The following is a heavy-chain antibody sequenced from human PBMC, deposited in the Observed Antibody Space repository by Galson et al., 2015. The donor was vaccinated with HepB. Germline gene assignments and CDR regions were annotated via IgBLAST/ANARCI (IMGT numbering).Heavy chain of an antibody. CDR1: GFTLRSHA. J-gene: IGHJ4*02. CDR3: AKERIVARRAPFDS. CDR2: ISDDGTKK. D-gene: IGHD6-6*01. Sequence: SLRLSCAASGFTLRSHAMHWVRQGPGKGLEWVALISDDGTKKYYADSVKGRFTMSRDNSKNTLYLQMNSLRAEDTALYYCAKERIVARRAPFDSWGQGTLVTVSS. V-gene: IGHV3-30*18.